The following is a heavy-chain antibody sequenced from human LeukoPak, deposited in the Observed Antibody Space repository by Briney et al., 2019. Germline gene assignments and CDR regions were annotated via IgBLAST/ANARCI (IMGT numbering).Heavy chain of an antibody. Sequence: GGSLRLSCAASGFIFSDYYMSWIRQAPGKGLEWVSYIGSSGRTIYYADSVKGRFTISRDNAKNSLFLQMNTLKAEETAAYYCARAGGSYLGEFNYWGQGTLVTVSS. CDR2: IGSSGRTI. CDR1: GFIFSDYY. J-gene: IGHJ4*02. D-gene: IGHD1-26*01. CDR3: ARAGGSYLGEFNY. V-gene: IGHV3-11*01.